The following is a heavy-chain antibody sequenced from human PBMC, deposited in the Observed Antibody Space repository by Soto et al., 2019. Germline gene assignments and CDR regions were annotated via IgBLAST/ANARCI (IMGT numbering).Heavy chain of an antibody. CDR3: ARLWDDWFDT. CDR2: INPSGGGT. J-gene: IGHJ5*02. D-gene: IGHD3-10*01. CDR1: GYRITGDV. Sequence: PVKVYCKASGYRITGDVISCLRQTPKQGLGWMGIINPSGGGTTYAQKFQGRVTMTRDTSTSTVYMELSSLRSEDTAVYYCARLWDDWFDTWGQGTLVTVSS. V-gene: IGHV1-46*01.